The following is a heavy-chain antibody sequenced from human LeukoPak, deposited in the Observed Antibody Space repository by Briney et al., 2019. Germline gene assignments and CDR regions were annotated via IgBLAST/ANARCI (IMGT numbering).Heavy chain of an antibody. D-gene: IGHD5-24*01. Sequence: SVKVFCKASGGTFSSYAISWVRQAPGQGLEWMGRVIPIFGIANYAQKFQGRVTITADKSTSTAYMELSSLRSEDTAVYYCARAQMATYYYGMDVWGQGTTVTVSS. CDR3: ARAQMATYYYGMDV. CDR1: GGTFSSYA. CDR2: VIPIFGIA. V-gene: IGHV1-69*04. J-gene: IGHJ6*02.